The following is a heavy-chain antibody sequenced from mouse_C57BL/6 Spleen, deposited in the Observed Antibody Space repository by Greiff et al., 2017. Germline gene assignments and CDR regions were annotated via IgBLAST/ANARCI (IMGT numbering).Heavy chain of an antibody. Sequence: VQLQQSGAELAQPGASVKLSCKASGYTFTSYWMHWVKQRPGQGLAWIGYINPSSGYTKYKQKFKDKATLTADKSSSTAYMQLSSLTYEDTAVYYCARYGVVAKGFDYWGQGTTLTVSS. CDR1: GYTFTSYW. CDR2: INPSSGYT. J-gene: IGHJ2*01. D-gene: IGHD1-1*01. CDR3: ARYGVVAKGFDY. V-gene: IGHV1-7*01.